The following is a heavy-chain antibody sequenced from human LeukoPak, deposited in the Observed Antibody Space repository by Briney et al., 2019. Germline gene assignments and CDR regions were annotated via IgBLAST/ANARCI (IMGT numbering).Heavy chain of an antibody. Sequence: SGGSLRLSCAGSGFTFTHHALSRVRQAPGKGLGWVSTVSGSGSLKFYADSVKGRFTISRDNSENTLYLQMSGLSTEDTALYYCAKDRSTGFYYLDSWGQGTLVTVSS. CDR2: VSGSGSLK. CDR1: GFTFTHHA. D-gene: IGHD6-19*01. J-gene: IGHJ4*02. V-gene: IGHV3-23*01. CDR3: AKDRSTGFYYLDS.